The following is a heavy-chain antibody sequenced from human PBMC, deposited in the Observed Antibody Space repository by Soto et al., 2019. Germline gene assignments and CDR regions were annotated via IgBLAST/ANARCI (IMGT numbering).Heavy chain of an antibody. J-gene: IGHJ6*02. D-gene: IGHD1-1*01. Sequence: QVQLQESGPGLVKPSETLSLTSTVSGGSVSSGSYYWSWIRQPPGKVLEWIGYIYSSGSTNYNPPLKSRVTISVDPSKNQFSLKLSSVTGADTAVYYCARDMTTSDYYYYCMDVWGQGTTVTVSS. CDR3: ARDMTTSDYYYYCMDV. CDR2: IYSSGST. V-gene: IGHV4-61*01. CDR1: GGSVSSGSYY.